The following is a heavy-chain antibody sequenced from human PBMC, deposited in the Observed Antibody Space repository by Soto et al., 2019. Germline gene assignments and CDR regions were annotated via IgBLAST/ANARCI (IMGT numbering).Heavy chain of an antibody. CDR3: AKRVSGWYYFDY. CDR1: GFTFSSYA. V-gene: IGHV3-23*01. D-gene: IGHD6-19*01. J-gene: IGHJ4*02. CDR2: ISGSGGST. Sequence: GSLRLSGAASGFTFSSYAMSWVRQAPGKGLEWVSAISGSGGSTYYADSVKGRFTISRDNSKNTLYLQMNSLRAEDTAVYYCAKRVSGWYYFDYWGQGTLVTVSS.